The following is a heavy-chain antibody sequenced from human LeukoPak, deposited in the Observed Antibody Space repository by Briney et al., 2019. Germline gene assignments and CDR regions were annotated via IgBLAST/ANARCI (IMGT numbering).Heavy chain of an antibody. D-gene: IGHD2-15*01. V-gene: IGHV3-30*02. CDR2: IWFDGSNE. CDR1: GFSFSNYG. CDR3: VRGGYTMSWSFDN. Sequence: GGSLRLPCEASGFSFSNYGMHWVRQAPGKGLEWVAFIWFDGSNEYYADSVKGRFTISRDNSKNTLYLQMNSLRAEDTAVFYCVRGGYTMSWSFDNWGQGTLVTVSS. J-gene: IGHJ4*02.